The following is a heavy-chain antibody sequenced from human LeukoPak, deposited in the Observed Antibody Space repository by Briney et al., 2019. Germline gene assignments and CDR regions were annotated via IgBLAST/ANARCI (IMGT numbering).Heavy chain of an antibody. D-gene: IGHD6-13*01. J-gene: IGHJ4*02. CDR2: IKSKTDGGTT. Sequence: KPGGSLRLSCAASGFTFSNAWMSWVRQAPGKGLEWVGRIKSKTDGGTTDYAAPVKGRFTISRDDSKNTLYLQMNSLKTEDTAVYYCTTDPTYSSSWDPLFDYWGQGTLVTVSS. CDR3: TTDPTYSSSWDPLFDY. V-gene: IGHV3-15*01. CDR1: GFTFSNAW.